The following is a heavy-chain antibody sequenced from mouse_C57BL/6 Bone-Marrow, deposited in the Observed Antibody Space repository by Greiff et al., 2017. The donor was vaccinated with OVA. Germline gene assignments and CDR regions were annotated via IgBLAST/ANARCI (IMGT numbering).Heavy chain of an antibody. CDR1: GYAFSSSW. CDR3: ARGGGITTVGARYYYAMDY. D-gene: IGHD1-1*01. CDR2: IYPGDGDT. J-gene: IGHJ4*01. Sequence: QVQLQQSGPELVKPGASVKISCKASGYAFSSSWMNWVKQRPGKGLEWIGRIYPGDGDTNYNGKFKGKATLTADKSSSTAYMQLSSLTSEDSAVYFCARGGGITTVGARYYYAMDYWGQGTSVTVSS. V-gene: IGHV1-82*01.